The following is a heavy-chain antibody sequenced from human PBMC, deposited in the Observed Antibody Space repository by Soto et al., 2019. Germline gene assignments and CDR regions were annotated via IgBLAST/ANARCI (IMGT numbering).Heavy chain of an antibody. CDR2: IYHSGST. CDR1: GGSISSSNW. V-gene: IGHV4-4*02. J-gene: IGHJ4*02. D-gene: IGHD4-17*01. Sequence: SAPLSLTCAVSGGSISSSNWWSWVRQPPGKGLEWIGEIYHSGSTNYNPSLKSRVTISVDKSKNQFSLKLSSVTAADTAVYYCASQTTVVTEALDWGQGTLVTVSS. CDR3: ASQTTVVTEALD.